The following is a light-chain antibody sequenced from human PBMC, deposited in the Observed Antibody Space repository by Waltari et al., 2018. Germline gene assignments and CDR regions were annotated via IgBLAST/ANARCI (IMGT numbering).Light chain of an antibody. V-gene: IGKV1-12*01. J-gene: IGKJ5*01. CDR3: QQASSFPIT. CDR1: QGITRW. CDR2: SAS. Sequence: IQMTQSPSSVSASVGDRVPIPCRASQGITRWLAWYQQKPGKAPKLLIYSASTLYSGVPSRFSGSGSGTDFTLTISNLQPEDFATYYCQQASSFPITFGQGTRLEIK.